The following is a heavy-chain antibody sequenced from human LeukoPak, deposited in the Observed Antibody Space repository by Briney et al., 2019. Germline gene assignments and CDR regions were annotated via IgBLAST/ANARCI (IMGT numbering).Heavy chain of an antibody. D-gene: IGHD1-7*01. V-gene: IGHV3-11*01. J-gene: IGHJ3*02. Sequence: PGGSLRLSCAASGFTFSDYYMGWIRQAPGKGLEWVSYISGSGSTIYYADPVKGRFTISRDNAKNSLYLQMNSLRAEHTAVYYCGRDFGLIGTKRSFDIWAKGQWSPSLQ. CDR1: GFTFSDYY. CDR2: ISGSGSTI. CDR3: GRDFGLIGTKRSFDI.